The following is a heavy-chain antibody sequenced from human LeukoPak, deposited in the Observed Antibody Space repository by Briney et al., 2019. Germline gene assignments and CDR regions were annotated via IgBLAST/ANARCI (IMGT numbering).Heavy chain of an antibody. J-gene: IGHJ4*02. D-gene: IGHD4-23*01. CDR3: ARGSDYGANLIDY. CDR1: GFTFSSYE. V-gene: IGHV4-34*01. CDR2: INHSGNS. Sequence: GSLRLSCAASGFTFSSYEMNWIRQPPGKGLEWIGEINHSGNSNYNPSLKSRVTISVDTSKNQFSLKLSSVTAADTAVYYCARGSDYGANLIDYWGQGTLVTVSS.